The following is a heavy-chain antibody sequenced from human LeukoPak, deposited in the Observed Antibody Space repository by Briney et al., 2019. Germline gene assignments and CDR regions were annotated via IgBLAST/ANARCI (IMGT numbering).Heavy chain of an antibody. J-gene: IGHJ4*02. Sequence: GGSLRLSCAASGFTLSKFDMDWVRQAPGKGLECVSVISRSGSGDNTYYADSVKGRFTISRDDSKNTLFLQMNSLRAEDTAVYYCARDLGNFGSGTSYYDYWGQGTLVTVSS. CDR2: ISRSGSGDNT. CDR3: ARDLGNFGSGTSYYDY. V-gene: IGHV3-23*01. CDR1: GFTLSKFD. D-gene: IGHD3-10*01.